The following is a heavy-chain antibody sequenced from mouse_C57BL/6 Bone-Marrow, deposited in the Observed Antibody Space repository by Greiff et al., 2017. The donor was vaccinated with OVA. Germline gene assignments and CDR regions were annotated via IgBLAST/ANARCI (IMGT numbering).Heavy chain of an antibody. CDR2: IDPNSGGT. CDR1: GYTFTSYW. V-gene: IGHV1-72*01. D-gene: IGHD2-5*01. Sequence: VQLQQSGAELVKPGASVKLSCKASGYTFTSYWMHWVKQRPGRGLEWIGRIDPNSGGTKYNEKFKSKATLTVDKPSSTAYMQLSSLTSEDSAVYYCARLPDYSNPYWYFDVWGTGTTVTVSS. CDR3: ARLPDYSNPYWYFDV. J-gene: IGHJ1*03.